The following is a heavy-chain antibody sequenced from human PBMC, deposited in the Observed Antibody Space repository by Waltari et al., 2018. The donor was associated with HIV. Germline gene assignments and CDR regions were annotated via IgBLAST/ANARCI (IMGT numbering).Heavy chain of an antibody. CDR2: IYHSGTT. CDR3: AINGGSSNFDY. D-gene: IGHD2-15*01. Sequence: QVQLQESGPGLVKPSGTLSLTCAVSGGSFSSGNWWTWVRQPPGKGLEWIGEIYHSGTTNDNPSLKTRVTISLDKSKNQFSLKLSSVTAADTAVYYCAINGGSSNFDYWGQGTLVTVSS. CDR1: GGSFSSGNW. J-gene: IGHJ4*02. V-gene: IGHV4-4*02.